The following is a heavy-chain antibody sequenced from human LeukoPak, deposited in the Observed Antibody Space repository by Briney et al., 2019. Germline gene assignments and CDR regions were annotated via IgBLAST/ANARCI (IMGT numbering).Heavy chain of an antibody. CDR3: ARDGPLRGFDY. CDR1: GFTFSDYY. V-gene: IGHV3-11*05. CDR2: ISSSSSYT. Sequence: GGSLRLSCAAPGFTFSDYYMSWIRQAPGKGLEWVSYISSSSSYTNYADSVKGRFTISRDNAKNSLYLQMNSLRAEDTAVYYCARDGPLRGFDYWGQGTLVTVSS. J-gene: IGHJ4*02.